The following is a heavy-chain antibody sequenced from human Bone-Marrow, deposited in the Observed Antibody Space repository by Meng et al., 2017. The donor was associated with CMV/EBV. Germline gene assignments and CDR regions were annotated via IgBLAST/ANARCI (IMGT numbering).Heavy chain of an antibody. CDR3: AKWGHYYDSSSDY. V-gene: IGHV3-30*02. Sequence: GESLKISCAASGFTFSSYGMHWVRQAPGKGLEWVAFIRYDGSNKYYADSVKGRFTISRDNSKNTLYLQMNSLRAEDTAVYYCAKWGHYYDSSSDYWGQGTLVTVSS. CDR1: GFTFSSYG. CDR2: IRYDGSNK. D-gene: IGHD3-22*01. J-gene: IGHJ4*02.